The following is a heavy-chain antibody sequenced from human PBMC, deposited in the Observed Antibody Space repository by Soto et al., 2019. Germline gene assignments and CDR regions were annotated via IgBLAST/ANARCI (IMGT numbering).Heavy chain of an antibody. CDR1: GGSFNGYY. J-gene: IGHJ4*02. CDR2: INHSGST. D-gene: IGHD1-26*01. V-gene: IGHV4-34*01. Sequence: SETLSLTCAVHGGSFNGYYWNWIRQPPGKGLEWIGEINHSGSTNYNPSLKSRVTISVDTSTNTAYMELRSLRSDDTAVFFCARDSGNLGVWDYFFDYWGQRTLVTVSS. CDR3: ARDSGNLGVWDYFFDY.